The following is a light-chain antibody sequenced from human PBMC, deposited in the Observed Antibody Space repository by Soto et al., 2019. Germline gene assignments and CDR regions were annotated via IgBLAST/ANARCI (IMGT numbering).Light chain of an antibody. J-gene: IGKJ1*01. CDR3: QKYTNAPWT. Sequence: DIQMTQSPSSLSASVGDRVTITCRASQGMYNYLAWYQQKPGKVPKLLIYAASTLQSGVPSRFSGSGYGTDFTLTISSLQPEDVATYYCQKYTNAPWTFGQGTKVEIK. CDR2: AAS. V-gene: IGKV1-27*01. CDR1: QGMYNY.